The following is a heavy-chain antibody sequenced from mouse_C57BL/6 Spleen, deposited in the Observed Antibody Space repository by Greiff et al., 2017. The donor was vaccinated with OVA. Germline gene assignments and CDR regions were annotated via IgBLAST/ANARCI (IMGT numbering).Heavy chain of an antibody. D-gene: IGHD2-4*01. CDR2: INPSSGYT. CDR3: ARGDYDHYYFDY. V-gene: IGHV1-4*01. Sequence: QVQLQQSGAELARPGASVKMSCKASGYTFTSYTMHWVKQRPGQGLEWIGYINPSSGYTKYNQKFKDKATLTADKSSSTAYMQLSSLTSEDSAVYYCARGDYDHYYFDYWGQGTTLTVSS. CDR1: GYTFTSYT. J-gene: IGHJ2*01.